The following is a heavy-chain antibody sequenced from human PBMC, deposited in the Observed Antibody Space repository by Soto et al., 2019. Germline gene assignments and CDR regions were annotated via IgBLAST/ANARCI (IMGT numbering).Heavy chain of an antibody. Sequence: SQNRSITCAISGDSVASKSAAWNWIRQSPSRGLEWLGRTYYRSKWSTCYAVSVKSGITISPDASKNQFSLQLNSVTPADTAVYYCTRALSARYDSWCKGTLVTVYS. D-gene: IGHD3-3*01. V-gene: IGHV6-1*01. CDR3: TRALSARYDS. CDR2: TYYRSKWST. CDR1: GDSVASKSAA. J-gene: IGHJ5*01.